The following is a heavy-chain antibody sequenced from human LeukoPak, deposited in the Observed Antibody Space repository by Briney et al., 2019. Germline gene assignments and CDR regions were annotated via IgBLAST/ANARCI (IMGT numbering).Heavy chain of an antibody. CDR1: GFTFSSYA. Sequence: PGGSLRLSCAASGFTFSSYAMSWVRQAPGKGLEWVSAISGSGGSTYYADSVKGRFTISRDNSKNTPYLQMNSLRAEDTAVYYCAKAGEYYYDSSGYLSGDAFDIWGQGTMVTVSS. CDR3: AKAGEYYYDSSGYLSGDAFDI. D-gene: IGHD3-22*01. V-gene: IGHV3-23*01. CDR2: ISGSGGST. J-gene: IGHJ3*02.